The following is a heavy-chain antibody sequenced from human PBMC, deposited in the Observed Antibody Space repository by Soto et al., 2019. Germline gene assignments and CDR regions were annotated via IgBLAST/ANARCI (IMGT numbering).Heavy chain of an antibody. V-gene: IGHV3-9*01. CDR2: ISWNSGSI. CDR3: AKDRLNFGGCCVDYYGMDV. Sequence: GGSLRLSCAASGFTFDDYAMHWVRQAPGKGLEWVSGISWNSGSIGYADSVKGRFTISRDNAKNSLYLQMNSLRAEDTALYYCAKDRLNFGGCCVDYYGMDVWGQGTTVTVS. D-gene: IGHD6-19*01. J-gene: IGHJ6*02. CDR1: GFTFDDYA.